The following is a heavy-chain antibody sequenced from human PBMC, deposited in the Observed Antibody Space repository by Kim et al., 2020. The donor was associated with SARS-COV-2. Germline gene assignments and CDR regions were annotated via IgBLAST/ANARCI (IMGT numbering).Heavy chain of an antibody. CDR3: ARVNVLQRYYFDY. D-gene: IGHD4-4*01. V-gene: IGHV4-34*01. CDR1: GGSFSGYY. CDR2: INHSGST. Sequence: SETLSLTCAVYGGSFSGYYWSWIRQPPGKGLEWIGEINHSGSTNYNPSLKSRVTISVDTSKNQFSLKLSSVTAADTAVYYCARVNVLQRYYFDYWGQGTL. J-gene: IGHJ4*02.